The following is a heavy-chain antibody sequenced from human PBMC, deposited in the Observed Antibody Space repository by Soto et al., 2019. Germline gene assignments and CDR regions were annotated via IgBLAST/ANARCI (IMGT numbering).Heavy chain of an antibody. CDR2: IIPIFGTA. CDR3: ARGTQIYYYDSSGYNY. J-gene: IGHJ4*02. V-gene: IGHV1-69*13. D-gene: IGHD3-22*01. Sequence: SVKVSCKASVGTFSSYVISWVRQAPGQGLEWMGGIIPIFGTANYAQKFQGRVTITADESTSTAYMELSSLRSEDTAVYYCARGTQIYYYDSSGYNYWGQGTLVIVSS. CDR1: VGTFSSYV.